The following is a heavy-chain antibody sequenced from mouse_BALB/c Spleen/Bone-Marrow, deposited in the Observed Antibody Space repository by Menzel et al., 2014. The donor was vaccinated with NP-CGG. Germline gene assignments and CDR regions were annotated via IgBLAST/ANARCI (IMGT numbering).Heavy chain of an antibody. V-gene: IGHV5-6*01. J-gene: IGHJ2*01. CDR2: ISSGGSYT. CDR3: ARPMINTYFDH. D-gene: IGHD2-4*01. CDR1: GFTFSNYG. Sequence: VQLQQSGGDLVKPGGSLKLSCAASGFTFSNYGMSWVRQTPDKRLEWVATISSGGSYTYYPDSVKGRFTISRDNAENTLYLQMSSLKSEDTATYYCARPMINTYFDHWGQGTTLTVSS.